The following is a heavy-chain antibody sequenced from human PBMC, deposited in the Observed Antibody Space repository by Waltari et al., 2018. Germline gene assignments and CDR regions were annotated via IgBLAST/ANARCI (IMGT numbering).Heavy chain of an antibody. CDR2: IYWNDDK. CDR3: AHRLREPIYLLRLGELSPYYFDY. D-gene: IGHD3-16*02. J-gene: IGHJ4*02. V-gene: IGHV2-5*01. Sequence: QITLKESGPTLVKPTQTLTLTCTFSGFSLSTSGVGVGWIRQPPGKALEWLALIYWNDDKRYSPSLKSRLTITKDTSKNQVVLTMTNMDPVDTATYYCAHRLREPIYLLRLGELSPYYFDYWGQGTLVTVSS. CDR1: GFSLSTSGVG.